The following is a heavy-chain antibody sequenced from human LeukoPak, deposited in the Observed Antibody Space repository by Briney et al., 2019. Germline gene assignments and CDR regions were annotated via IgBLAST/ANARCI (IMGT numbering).Heavy chain of an antibody. Sequence: ASVKVSCKASGYTFTGYYMHWVRQAPGQGLEWMGRINPNSGGTNHAQKFQGRVTMTRDTPISTAYMELSRLRSDDTAVYYCAREIVVVITTSPFDYWGQGTLVTVSS. CDR3: AREIVVVITTSPFDY. CDR2: INPNSGGT. V-gene: IGHV1-2*06. CDR1: GYTFTGYY. D-gene: IGHD3-22*01. J-gene: IGHJ4*02.